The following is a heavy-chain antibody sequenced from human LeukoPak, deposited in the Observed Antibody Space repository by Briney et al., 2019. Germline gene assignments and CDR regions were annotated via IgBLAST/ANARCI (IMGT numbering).Heavy chain of an antibody. CDR3: ARRIVGATTSDYYYYYMDV. CDR2: IYTGDSDT. V-gene: IGHV5-51*01. D-gene: IGHD1-26*01. Sequence: GESLKISCKGSGYSFTSYWIGWVRQMPGKGLEWMGIIYTGDSDTRYSPSFQGQVTISADKSISTAYLQRSSLKASDTAMYYCARRIVGATTSDYYYYYMDVWGKGTTVTVSS. CDR1: GYSFTSYW. J-gene: IGHJ6*03.